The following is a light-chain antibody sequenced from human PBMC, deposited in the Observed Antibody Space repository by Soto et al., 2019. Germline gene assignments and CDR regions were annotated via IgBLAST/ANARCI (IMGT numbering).Light chain of an antibody. CDR3: QQSHVTPRT. Sequence: DIQMTHSPSSLAASLGDRVTIFCRTSQPISIYLNWYQQKPGKAPRLLIYAASSLQSGVPSRFSGSGSGANFTLTISSLQPEDSATYICQQSHVTPRTFGLGTKVDIK. V-gene: IGKV1-39*01. J-gene: IGKJ1*01. CDR1: QPISIY. CDR2: AAS.